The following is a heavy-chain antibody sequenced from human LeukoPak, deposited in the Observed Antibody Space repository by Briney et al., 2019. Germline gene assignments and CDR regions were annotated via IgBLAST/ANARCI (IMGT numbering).Heavy chain of an antibody. D-gene: IGHD6-6*01. CDR1: GGSISSYY. CDR3: ARHFSSPDI. V-gene: IGHV4-4*07. CDR2: IYTSRST. Sequence: SETLSLTCTVSGGSISSYYWSWIRQPAGKGLGWIGRIYTSRSTNYNPSLKSRVTTSVDTSKDHFSLKLTSVTAADTAVYYCARHFSSPDIWGQGTMVTVSS. J-gene: IGHJ3*02.